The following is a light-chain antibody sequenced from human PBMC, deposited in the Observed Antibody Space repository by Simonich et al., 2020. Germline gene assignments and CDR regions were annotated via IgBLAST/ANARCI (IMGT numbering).Light chain of an antibody. CDR1: QSVLYSFYNKNY. V-gene: IGKV4-1*01. Sequence: DIVMTQSPDSLAVSLGERATINCKSSQSVLYSFYNKNYLAWYQQKPGQPPKLLIYWASTRESGVPDRFSGSGSGTDFTLTISSLQAEDVAVYYCQQYYSTPLTFGGGTKVEIK. J-gene: IGKJ4*01. CDR3: QQYYSTPLT. CDR2: WAS.